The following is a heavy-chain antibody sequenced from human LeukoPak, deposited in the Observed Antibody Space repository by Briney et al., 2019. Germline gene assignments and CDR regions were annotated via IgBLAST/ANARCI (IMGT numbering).Heavy chain of an antibody. CDR2: MNPNSGNT. V-gene: IGHV1-8*01. J-gene: IGHJ4*02. CDR3: ARGHRYCSGGSCRYYFDY. Sequence: ASVKVSCKASGYTFTSCDINWVRQATGQGLEWMGWMNPNSGNTGYAQKFQGRVTMTRNTSISTAYMELSSLRSEDTAVYYCARGHRYCSGGSCRYYFDYWGQGTLVTVSS. CDR1: GYTFTSCD. D-gene: IGHD2-15*01.